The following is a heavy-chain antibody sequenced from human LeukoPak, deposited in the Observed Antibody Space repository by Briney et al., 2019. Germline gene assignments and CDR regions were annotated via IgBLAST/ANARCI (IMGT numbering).Heavy chain of an antibody. Sequence: SETLSLTCIVSGGSISSGSYYWSWIRQPAGKGLEWIGRIYTSGSTNYNPSLKSRVSISVDTSKNQFSLKLSSVTAADTAVYYCARHGGGSGSYHWPFDYWGQGTLVTVSS. J-gene: IGHJ4*02. CDR2: IYTSGST. CDR3: ARHGGGSGSYHWPFDY. V-gene: IGHV4-61*02. CDR1: GGSISSGSYY. D-gene: IGHD3-10*01.